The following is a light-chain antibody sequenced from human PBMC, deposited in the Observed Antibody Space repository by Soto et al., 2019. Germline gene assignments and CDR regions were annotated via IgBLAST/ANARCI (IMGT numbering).Light chain of an antibody. CDR3: QHYGISIT. J-gene: IGKJ5*01. CDR2: AAS. CDR1: QSVGSSY. Sequence: EIVLTQSPGTLSLSPGERATLSCRASQSVGSSYLAWYQQKPGQAPRLLIYAASSRATGIPDRFSGSASGTGLTLTISRLEPEDFAVYYCQHYGISITFGQGTRLEIK. V-gene: IGKV3-20*01.